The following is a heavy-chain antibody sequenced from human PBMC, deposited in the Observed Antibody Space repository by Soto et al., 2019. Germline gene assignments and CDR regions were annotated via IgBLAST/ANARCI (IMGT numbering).Heavy chain of an antibody. CDR2: ISYDGSNK. CDR3: AREGYSYGYGIDY. Sequence: PGGSLRLSCAASGFTFSSYAMHWVRQAPGKGLEWVAGISYDGSNKYYADSVKGRFTISRDNSENTLYLQMNSLRAEDTAVYYCAREGYSYGYGIDYWSQGTLITVSS. J-gene: IGHJ4*02. V-gene: IGHV3-30-3*01. D-gene: IGHD5-18*01. CDR1: GFTFSSYA.